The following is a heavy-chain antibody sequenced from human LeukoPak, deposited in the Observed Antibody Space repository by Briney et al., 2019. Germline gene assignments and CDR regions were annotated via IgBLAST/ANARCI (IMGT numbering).Heavy chain of an antibody. J-gene: IGHJ6*01. D-gene: IGHD2-21*02. CDR2: VYSNDDT. CDR1: GFIASSKY. CDR3: GSSTVHYYNHGMDV. Sequence: GGSLRLSCAASGFIASSKYMNWVRQAPGKGLEWVSAVYSNDDTYYADSVKGRFTISRDNSKNTLYLQMNSLRAEDTAVYYCGSSTVHYYNHGMDVWGQGATVTVSS. V-gene: IGHV3-53*01.